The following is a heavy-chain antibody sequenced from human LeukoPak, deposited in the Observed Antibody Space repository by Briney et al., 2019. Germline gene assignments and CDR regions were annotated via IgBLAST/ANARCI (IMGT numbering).Heavy chain of an antibody. V-gene: IGHV1-2*02. Sequence: ASVTVSCKASGYTFTGYYMHWVRQAPGQGLEWMGWINPNSGDTKYAQKFQGRVTMTRDTSISTAYMELSRLRSDDTAVYYCATQRGSYLWGTDFDYWGQGTLLTVSS. CDR2: INPNSGDT. D-gene: IGHD3-16*01. CDR3: ATQRGSYLWGTDFDY. J-gene: IGHJ4*02. CDR1: GYTFTGYY.